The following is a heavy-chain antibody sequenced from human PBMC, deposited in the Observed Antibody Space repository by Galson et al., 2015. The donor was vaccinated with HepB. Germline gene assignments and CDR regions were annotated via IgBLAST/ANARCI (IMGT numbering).Heavy chain of an antibody. Sequence: SVKVSCKASGYPFSYYFIHWVRQAPGQGPEWMGIINPVGGSTSYAQKFQGRVIMTTDTSTSTMYMEVRSLRREDTAVYYCARDGAPTHHYDGNGGFDHWGQGTLVTVSS. J-gene: IGHJ4*02. CDR2: INPVGGST. V-gene: IGHV1-46*01. CDR1: GYPFSYYF. CDR3: ARDGAPTHHYDGNGGFDH. D-gene: IGHD2-8*01.